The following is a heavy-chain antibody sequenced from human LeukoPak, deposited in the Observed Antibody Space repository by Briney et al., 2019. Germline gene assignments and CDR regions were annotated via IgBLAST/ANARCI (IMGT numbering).Heavy chain of an antibody. CDR3: TRVVNGGHFDY. CDR1: GYSISSGYY. D-gene: IGHD2-8*01. J-gene: IGHJ4*02. V-gene: IGHV4-38-2*02. CDR2: VYHTGAS. Sequence: SETLSLTCTVSGYSISSGYYWGWTRQPPGKGLEWIGYVYHTGASGYHPSLKSRVAMSLDTSKNQVSLNLRSVTAADTAVYFCTRVVNGGHFDYWGQGTLVTVSS.